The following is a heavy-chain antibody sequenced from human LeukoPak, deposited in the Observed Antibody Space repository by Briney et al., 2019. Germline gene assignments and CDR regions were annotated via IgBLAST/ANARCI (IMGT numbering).Heavy chain of an antibody. D-gene: IGHD3-10*01. CDR2: INHSGST. CDR1: GGSFSGYY. V-gene: IGHV4-34*01. Sequence: SETLPLTCAVYGGSFSGYYWSWIRQPPGKGLEWIGEINHSGSTNYNPSLKSRVTISVDPSKNQFSLKLSSVTAADTDVYYCAREFSTGGPYGSGSQMVDYWGQGTLVTVSS. CDR3: AREFSTGGPYGSGSQMVDY. J-gene: IGHJ4*02.